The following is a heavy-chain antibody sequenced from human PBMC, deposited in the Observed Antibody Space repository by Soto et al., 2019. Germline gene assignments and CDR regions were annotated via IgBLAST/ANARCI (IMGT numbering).Heavy chain of an antibody. D-gene: IGHD3-22*01. V-gene: IGHV1-69*01. CDR3: ATSYYYDSSGYYEGPDFDY. CDR1: GGTFSSYA. J-gene: IGHJ4*02. CDR2: IIPIFGTA. Sequence: QVQLVQSGAEVKKPGSSVKVSCKASGGTFSSYAISWVRQAPGQGLEWMGGIIPIFGTANYAQKFQGRVTITADESTSTDYMELSSLRSEDTAVYYCATSYYYDSSGYYEGPDFDYWGQGTLVTVSS.